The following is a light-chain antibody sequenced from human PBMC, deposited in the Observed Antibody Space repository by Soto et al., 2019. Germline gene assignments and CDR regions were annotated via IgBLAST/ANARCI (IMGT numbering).Light chain of an antibody. Sequence: EVVMTQSPATLSVSPGERATLSCRASQSVNSNLAWYQQKPGQAPRLLIYGESSRATGIPDRFTGSGSGTDFTLTINRLEPEDFAVYYCQQYGSSPTFGQGTKVDI. CDR2: GES. J-gene: IGKJ1*01. CDR1: QSVNSN. V-gene: IGKV3-20*01. CDR3: QQYGSSPT.